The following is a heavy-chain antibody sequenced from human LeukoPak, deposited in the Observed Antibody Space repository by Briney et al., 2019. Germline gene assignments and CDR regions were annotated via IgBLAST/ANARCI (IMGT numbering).Heavy chain of an antibody. CDR1: GGSISSSNYY. Sequence: SETLSLTCTVSGGSISSSNYYWGWIRQPPGKGPEWIGNIFYSGSTYYNPSLKSRVTISVDTSKKQFSLKLSSVTAADTAVYYWAGLVVATATIDYWGQGTLVTVSS. D-gene: IGHD2-21*02. CDR2: IFYSGST. V-gene: IGHV4-39*01. J-gene: IGHJ4*02. CDR3: AGLVVATATIDY.